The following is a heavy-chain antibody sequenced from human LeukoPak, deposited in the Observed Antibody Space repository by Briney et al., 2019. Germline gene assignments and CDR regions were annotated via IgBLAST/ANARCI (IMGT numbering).Heavy chain of an antibody. J-gene: IGHJ4*02. CDR2: ISPDGSNK. CDR3: AKELYFGSGSYPDY. CDR1: GFTFSSYG. D-gene: IGHD3-10*01. V-gene: IGHV3-30*18. Sequence: GRSLRLSCAAPGFTFSSYGMHWVRQAPDKELEWVAVISPDGSNKYYADSVKGRFTISRDNSKNTLYLQMNSLRVEDTAVYNCAKELYFGSGSYPDYWGQGTLVTVSS.